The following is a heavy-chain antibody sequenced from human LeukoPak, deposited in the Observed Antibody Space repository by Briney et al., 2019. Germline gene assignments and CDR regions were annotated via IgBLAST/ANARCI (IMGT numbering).Heavy chain of an antibody. V-gene: IGHV3-74*01. CDR2: INTDGSII. CDR1: GFTFTSYW. J-gene: IGHJ4*02. Sequence: GGSLGLSCAASGFTFTSYWMHWVRQAPEKGLVWVSRINTDGSIIDYADSVKGRFTISRDNAKNTLYLQMNNLRAEDTAVYYCARHYYGSGTYYNFWGQGTLVTVSS. CDR3: ARHYYGSGTYYNF. D-gene: IGHD3-10*01.